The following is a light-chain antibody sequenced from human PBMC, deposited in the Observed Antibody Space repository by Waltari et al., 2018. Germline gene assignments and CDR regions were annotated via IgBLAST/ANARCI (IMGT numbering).Light chain of an antibody. Sequence: DFVMTQSPDSLAVSLGAWATFHCTSSQSVLYSSNNKNYLAWYQQKPGQPPKLLIYWASTRESGVPDRFSGSGSETDFTLTSSSLQAEDVAVYYCQQYYSTPRTFGPGTKVDIK. CDR2: WAS. J-gene: IGKJ3*01. V-gene: IGKV4-1*01. CDR3: QQYYSTPRT. CDR1: QSVLYSSNNKNY.